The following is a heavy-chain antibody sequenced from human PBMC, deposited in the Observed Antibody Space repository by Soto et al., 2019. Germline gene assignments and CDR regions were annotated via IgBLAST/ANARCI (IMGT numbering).Heavy chain of an antibody. V-gene: IGHV1-46*03. CDR3: ARDQEPSTLYYDYYYMDV. CDR1: GYTFTSYY. CDR2: INPSGGST. J-gene: IGHJ6*03. Sequence: ASVKVSCKASGYTFTSYYIHWVRQAPGQGLEWVGIINPSGGSTSYAQKFQGRVTMTRDTSTSTVYMEVSSLRSEDTAVYYCARDQEPSTLYYDYYYMDVWGKGTTVTVSS.